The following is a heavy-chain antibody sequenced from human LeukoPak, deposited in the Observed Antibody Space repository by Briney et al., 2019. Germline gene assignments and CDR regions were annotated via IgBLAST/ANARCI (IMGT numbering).Heavy chain of an antibody. CDR1: GFTFNNYA. CDR2: VNGDGQRT. Sequence: DPGGSLRLSCAASGFTFNNYAMNWIRQTPGKGLQWVSAVNGDGQRTFYADSVKGVFTIFRDNSMNTLSLQMNSLRVEDTAVYYCAKEQDNLLLLSHFDSWGQRILVTVSA. CDR3: AKEQDNLLLLSHFDS. D-gene: IGHD1-14*01. J-gene: IGHJ4*02. V-gene: IGHV3-23*01.